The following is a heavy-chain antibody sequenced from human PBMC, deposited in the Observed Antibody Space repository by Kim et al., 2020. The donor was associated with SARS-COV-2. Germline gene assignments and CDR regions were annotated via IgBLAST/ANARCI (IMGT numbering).Heavy chain of an antibody. CDR1: GGSISSSSYY. CDR2: IYYSRST. CDR3: ARDKISIVVVPAAMDYGRDV. J-gene: IGHJ6*02. D-gene: IGHD2-2*01. V-gene: IGHV4-39*07. Sequence: SETLSLTCTVSGGSISSSSYYWGWLRQPPGKGLEWIGCIYYSRSTYYNPSLKSRVTISVDTSKNQFSLTLSSVTAADTAVYYCARDKISIVVVPAAMDYGRDVWGQGTTVSVS.